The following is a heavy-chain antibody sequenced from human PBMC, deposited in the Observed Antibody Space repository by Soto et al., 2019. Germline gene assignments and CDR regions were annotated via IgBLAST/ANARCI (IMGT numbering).Heavy chain of an antibody. J-gene: IGHJ6*02. CDR3: AKDLRTGQYYYDSSGYLVYYGMDV. CDR2: ISYDGSNK. CDR1: GFTFSSYG. D-gene: IGHD3-22*01. Sequence: QVQLVESGGGVVQPGRSLRLSCAASGFTFSSYGMHWVRQAPGKGLEWVAVISYDGSNKYYADSVKGRFTISRDNSKNTLYLQMNSLRAEDTAVYYCAKDLRTGQYYYDSSGYLVYYGMDVWGQGTTVTVSS. V-gene: IGHV3-30*18.